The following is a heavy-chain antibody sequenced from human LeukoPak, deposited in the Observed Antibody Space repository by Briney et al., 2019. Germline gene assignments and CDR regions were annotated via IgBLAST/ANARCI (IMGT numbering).Heavy chain of an antibody. CDR1: GFTVSGNY. CDR3: ARVAQTYYYDPDAFDI. J-gene: IGHJ3*02. CDR2: TYGDGST. Sequence: GGSLRLSCATSGFTVSGNYMTWVRQAPGKGLEWVSVTYGDGSTSYADSVKGRFTISRDNAKNSLYLQMNSLRAEDTAVYYCARVAQTYYYDPDAFDIWGQGTMVTVSS. D-gene: IGHD3-22*01. V-gene: IGHV3-66*01.